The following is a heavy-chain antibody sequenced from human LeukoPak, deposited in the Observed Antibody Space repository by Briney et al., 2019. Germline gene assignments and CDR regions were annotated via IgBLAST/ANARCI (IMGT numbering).Heavy chain of an antibody. Sequence: ASVKVSCKASGYTFTGYYMHWVRQAPGQGLEWMGWINPNSGGTNYAQKFQGRVTMTSDTSMSTVYMDLNRLTSDDTAVYFCARDRYGDGFAHFDYWGQGTLVTVSS. CDR1: GYTFTGYY. CDR3: ARDRYGDGFAHFDY. J-gene: IGHJ4*02. D-gene: IGHD5-24*01. V-gene: IGHV1-2*02. CDR2: INPNSGGT.